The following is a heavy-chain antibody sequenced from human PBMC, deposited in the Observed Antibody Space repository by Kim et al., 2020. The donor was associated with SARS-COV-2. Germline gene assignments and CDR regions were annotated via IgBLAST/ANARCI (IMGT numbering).Heavy chain of an antibody. J-gene: IGHJ3*02. CDR2: ISYSGST. D-gene: IGHD6-19*01. CDR1: GGSISSYY. CDR3: ARGKSGWPNDGFDI. Sequence: SETLSLTCTVSGGSISSYYWSWIRQPPGKGLEWIGYISYSGSTNHNPSLKSRVTISVDTSKNQFSLKLSSVTATDTAVYYCARGKSGWPNDGFDIWGQGTMVTVSS. V-gene: IGHV4-59*13.